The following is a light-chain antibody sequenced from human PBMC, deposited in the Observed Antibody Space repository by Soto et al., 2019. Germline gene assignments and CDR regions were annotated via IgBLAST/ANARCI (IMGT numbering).Light chain of an antibody. Sequence: QAVVTQPPSVSGAPGQRVTISCTGSSYNIGAGYDVHWYQQLPGTAPKLLIYDNDNRPSGVPDRFSGSKSGTSASLAITGLQAEDEADYYCQSYDSSLSGSTVFGGGTKLTVL. J-gene: IGLJ2*01. CDR3: QSYDSSLSGSTV. CDR2: DND. V-gene: IGLV1-40*01. CDR1: SYNIGAGYD.